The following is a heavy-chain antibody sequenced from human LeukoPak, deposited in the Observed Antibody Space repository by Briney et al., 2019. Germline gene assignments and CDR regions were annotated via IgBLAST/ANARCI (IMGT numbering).Heavy chain of an antibody. J-gene: IGHJ2*01. D-gene: IGHD1-7*01. CDR1: GGSISSYY. V-gene: IGHV4-59*01. CDR3: ARAAAWSENYYWYFDL. Sequence: PSETLSLTCTVSGGSISSYYWSWIRQPPGKGLEGIGYIYYSGSTNYNPSLKSRVTISVDTSKNQLSLKLSSVTAADTAVYYCARAAAWSENYYWYFDLWGRGTLVTVSS. CDR2: IYYSGST.